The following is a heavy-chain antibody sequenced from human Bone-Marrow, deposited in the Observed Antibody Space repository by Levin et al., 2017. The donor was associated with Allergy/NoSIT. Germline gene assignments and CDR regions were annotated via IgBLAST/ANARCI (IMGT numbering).Heavy chain of an antibody. CDR3: TRDISAYYYGSGNYFGF. CDR2: ITWDSGTK. V-gene: IGHV3-9*01. D-gene: IGHD3-10*01. J-gene: IGHJ4*02. Sequence: GGSLRLSCTASGFSFDDYAMHWVRQVPGKGLEWVSGITWDSGTKGYADSVKGRFTISRDNAKNSLHLQMNSLTTEDTGLYFCTRDISAYYYGSGNYFGFWGQGTLVTVSS. CDR1: GFSFDDYA.